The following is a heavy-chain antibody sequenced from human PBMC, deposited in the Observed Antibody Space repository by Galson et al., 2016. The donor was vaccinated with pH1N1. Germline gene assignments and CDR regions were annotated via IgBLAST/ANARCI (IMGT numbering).Heavy chain of an antibody. CDR3: ARDRGAPGSPPLYFFNY. CDR1: GFTFSNYG. Sequence: SLRLSCAASGFTFSNYGMHWVRQAPGKGLEWVAFVQDDGTTEYYADSMKGRFTISRDNSQKTLYLQMNNPRVDDTAVYYCARDRGAPGSPPLYFFNYWGHGTLVIVSS. J-gene: IGHJ4*01. D-gene: IGHD2-15*01. V-gene: IGHV3-30*02. CDR2: VQDDGTTE.